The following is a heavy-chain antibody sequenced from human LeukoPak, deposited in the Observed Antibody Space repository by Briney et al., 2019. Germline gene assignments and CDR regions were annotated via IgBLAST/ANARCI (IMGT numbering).Heavy chain of an antibody. CDR2: IKQDGSET. V-gene: IGHV3-7*01. CDR3: ARDQGILFFDS. D-gene: IGHD2-21*01. Sequence: GGSLRLSCSASGYTFSNYWMSWVRQAPGKGLEYVANIKQDGSETYYVDSVRGRFTISRDNAKNSLYLQMNSLRVEDTAVYYCARDQGILFFDSWGQGTLVTVSS. CDR1: GYTFSNYW. J-gene: IGHJ4*02.